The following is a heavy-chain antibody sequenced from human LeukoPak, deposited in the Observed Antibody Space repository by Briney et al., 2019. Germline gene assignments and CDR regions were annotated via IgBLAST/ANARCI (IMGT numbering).Heavy chain of an antibody. CDR1: GFTFSSYA. Sequence: GGSLRLSCAASGFTFSSYAMSWVRQAPGKGLEWVSAISGSGGSTYYADSVEGRFTISRDNSKNTLYLQMNSLRAEDTAVYYCAKDSLVVVPAAIQGWFDPWGQGTLVTVSS. CDR2: ISGSGGST. CDR3: AKDSLVVVPAAIQGWFDP. J-gene: IGHJ5*02. D-gene: IGHD2-2*01. V-gene: IGHV3-23*01.